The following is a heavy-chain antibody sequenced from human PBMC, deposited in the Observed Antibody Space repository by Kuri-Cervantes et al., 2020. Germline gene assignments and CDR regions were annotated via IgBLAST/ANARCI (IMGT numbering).Heavy chain of an antibody. D-gene: IGHD6-13*01. V-gene: IGHV3-30-3*01. J-gene: IGHJ4*02. Sequence: LSLTCAASGFTFSSYAMHWVRQAPGKGLEWVAVISYDGSNKYYADSVKGRFTISRDNSKNTLYLQMNSLRAEDTAVYYCARVPSGGSSDYWGQGTLVTVSS. CDR3: ARVPSGGSSDY. CDR1: GFTFSSYA. CDR2: ISYDGSNK.